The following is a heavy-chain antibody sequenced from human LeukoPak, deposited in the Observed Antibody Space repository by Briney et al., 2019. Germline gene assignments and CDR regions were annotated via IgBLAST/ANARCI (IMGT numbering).Heavy chain of an antibody. D-gene: IGHD2-15*01. CDR1: GFTVSSNY. CDR3: ASRDQSCSGDTCYPIDY. Sequence: GGSLRLSCAASGFTVSSNYMSWVRQAPGKGLEWVSVIYSGGSTYYADSVKGRFTISRDNSKNTLYLQMSSLRAEDTAVYYCASRDQSCSGDTCYPIDYWGQGTLVTVSS. CDR2: IYSGGST. V-gene: IGHV3-66*01. J-gene: IGHJ4*02.